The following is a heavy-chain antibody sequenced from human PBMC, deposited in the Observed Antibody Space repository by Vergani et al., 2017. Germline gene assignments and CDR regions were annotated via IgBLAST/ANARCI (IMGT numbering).Heavy chain of an antibody. CDR2: INHSGST. CDR3: ARVLIGTGSSGSYLYYFDY. Sequence: QVQLQQWGAGLLKPSETLSLTCAVSGGSFSGYYWSWIRQPPGKGLEWIGEINHSGSTNYNPSLKSRVTISVDTCKNQFSLKLSSVTAADTAVYYCARVLIGTGSSGSYLYYFDYWGQGTLVTVSS. J-gene: IGHJ4*02. D-gene: IGHD3-10*01. V-gene: IGHV4-34*01. CDR1: GGSFSGYY.